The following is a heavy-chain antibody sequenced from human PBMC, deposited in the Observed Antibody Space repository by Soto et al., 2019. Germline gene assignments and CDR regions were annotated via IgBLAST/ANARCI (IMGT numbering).Heavy chain of an antibody. D-gene: IGHD3-3*01. V-gene: IGHV3-74*01. J-gene: IGHJ6*02. CDR3: ARGTDGTITIFGVVIMDYYGMDV. CDR1: GFTFSSYW. CDR2: INSDESST. Sequence: GGSLRLSCAASGFTFSSYWMHWVRQAPGKGLVWVSRINSDESSTSYADSVKGRFTISRDNAKNTLYLQMNSLRAEDTAVYYCARGTDGTITIFGVVIMDYYGMDVWGQGTTVTVSS.